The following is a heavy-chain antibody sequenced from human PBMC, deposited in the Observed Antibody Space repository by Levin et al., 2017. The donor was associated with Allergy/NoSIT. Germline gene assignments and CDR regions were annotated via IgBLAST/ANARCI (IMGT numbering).Heavy chain of an antibody. D-gene: IGHD1-26*01. V-gene: IGHV3-30-3*01. CDR1: GFTFSSYA. CDR3: ARTGVSGSYPDY. Sequence: PGESLKVSCAASGFTFSSYAMHWVRQAPGKGLEWVAVISYDGSNKYYADSVKGRFTISRDNSKNTLYLQMNSLRAEDTAVYYCARTGVSGSYPDYWGQGTLVTVSS. CDR2: ISYDGSNK. J-gene: IGHJ4*02.